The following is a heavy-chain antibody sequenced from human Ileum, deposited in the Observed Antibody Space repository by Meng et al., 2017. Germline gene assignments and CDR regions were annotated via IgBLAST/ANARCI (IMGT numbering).Heavy chain of an antibody. CDR1: GGSVNTGSYY. CDR3: ARGHYDKYFDS. CDR2: MYFSGST. D-gene: IGHD3-22*01. V-gene: IGHV4-61*01. Sequence: QVPLPDSGPGLVRPSETLSLTCTISGGSVNTGSYYWSWIRQPPGKGLEWIGYMYFSGSTKYNASLKSRVSISVDTSKKQFSLNLTSVTAADTAVYYCARGHYDKYFDSWGQGTLVTVSS. J-gene: IGHJ4*02.